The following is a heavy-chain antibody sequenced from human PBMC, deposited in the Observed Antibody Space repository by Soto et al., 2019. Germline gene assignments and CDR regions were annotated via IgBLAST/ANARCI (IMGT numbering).Heavy chain of an antibody. CDR2: IYYSGST. Sequence: LSLTCTVSGGSMSSYYWSWIRQPPGKGLEWIGYIYYSGSTSYNPSLKSRVTISVDTSKNQFSLKLNSLTAADTAVYYCARVGGAIAHVNMVRAPLDYYYYYGMDVWGQGTTVTVSS. J-gene: IGHJ6*02. D-gene: IGHD3-10*01. CDR3: ARVGGAIAHVNMVRAPLDYYYYYGMDV. CDR1: GGSMSSYY. V-gene: IGHV4-59*01.